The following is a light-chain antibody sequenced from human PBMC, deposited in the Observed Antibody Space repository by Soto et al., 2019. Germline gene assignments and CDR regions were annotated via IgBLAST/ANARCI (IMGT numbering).Light chain of an antibody. CDR2: AAS. V-gene: IGKV1-9*01. CDR3: QQYNSYS. CDR1: QGVGRY. Sequence: IQLTQSPASLSASVGDSVTITCRASQGVGRYLSWCQQQPGRATILLISAASTFQSGVPARFSGRGSATDFPLSITSLQPDDFATYCCQQYNSYSFGQGTKVDIK. J-gene: IGKJ1*01.